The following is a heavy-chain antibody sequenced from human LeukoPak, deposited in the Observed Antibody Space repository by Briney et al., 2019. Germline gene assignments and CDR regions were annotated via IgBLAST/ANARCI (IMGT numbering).Heavy chain of an antibody. CDR1: GGSISSYY. J-gene: IGHJ4*02. Sequence: SETLSLTCTVSGGSISSYYWSWIRQPPGKGLGWIGYIYYSGSTNYNPSLKSRVTISVDTSKNKFSLKLSSVTAADTAVYYCARASGSYPDYWGQGTLVTVSS. D-gene: IGHD1-26*01. CDR3: ARASGSYPDY. V-gene: IGHV4-59*01. CDR2: IYYSGST.